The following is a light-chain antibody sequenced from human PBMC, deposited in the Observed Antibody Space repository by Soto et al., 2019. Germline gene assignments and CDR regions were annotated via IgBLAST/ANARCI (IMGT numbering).Light chain of an antibody. Sequence: EVGLTQSPGTLSLSPGERATLSCRASQTINNNLAWYQHKSGQAPRLLIYSASSRAAGVPARFSGSGSRTDFTLTISRLEPEDFAVYYCQQYCTSRVTFGPGTKVDIK. CDR2: SAS. J-gene: IGKJ3*01. CDR3: QQYCTSRVT. CDR1: QTINNN. V-gene: IGKV3-20*01.